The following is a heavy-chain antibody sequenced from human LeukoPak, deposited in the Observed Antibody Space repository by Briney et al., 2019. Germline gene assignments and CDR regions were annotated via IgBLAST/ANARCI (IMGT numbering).Heavy chain of an antibody. CDR2: ISSSGSTI. CDR1: GFTFSSYE. CDR3: ARDSRGYYDSRGNY. Sequence: PGGSLRLSCAASGFTFSSYEMNWVRQAPGKGLEWVSYISSSGSTIYYADSVKGRFTISRDNAKNSLYLQMNSLRAEDTAVYYCARDSRGYYDSRGNYWGQGTLVTVSS. J-gene: IGHJ4*02. D-gene: IGHD3-22*01. V-gene: IGHV3-48*03.